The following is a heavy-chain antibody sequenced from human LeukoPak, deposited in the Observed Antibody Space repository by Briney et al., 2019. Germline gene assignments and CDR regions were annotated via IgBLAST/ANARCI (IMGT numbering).Heavy chain of an antibody. J-gene: IGHJ4*02. CDR2: ISSSSSYI. Sequence: GGSLRLSCAASGFTFSSYAMSWVRQAPGKGLEWVSSISSSSSYIYYADSVKGRFTISRDNAKNSLYLQMNSLRAEDTAVYYCARGPIAARLNYWGQGTLVTVSS. CDR3: ARGPIAARLNY. D-gene: IGHD6-6*01. V-gene: IGHV3-21*01. CDR1: GFTFSSYA.